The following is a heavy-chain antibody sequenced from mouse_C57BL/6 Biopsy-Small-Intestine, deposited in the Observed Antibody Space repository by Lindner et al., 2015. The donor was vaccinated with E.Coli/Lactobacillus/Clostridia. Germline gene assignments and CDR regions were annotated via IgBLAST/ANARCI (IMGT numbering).Heavy chain of an antibody. Sequence: SVKVSCKASGYTFTNFGISWVRQAPGQRLEWMGWISTDHGNTNYERRFQDRFIMTTDTSTSTAYMELRSLRSDDTAVYYCARGAPSYDSWGQGTLVTVSS. V-gene: IGHV1-79*01. CDR2: ISTDHGNT. CDR3: ARGAPSYDS. D-gene: IGHD2-12*01. CDR1: GYTFTNFG. J-gene: IGHJ4*01.